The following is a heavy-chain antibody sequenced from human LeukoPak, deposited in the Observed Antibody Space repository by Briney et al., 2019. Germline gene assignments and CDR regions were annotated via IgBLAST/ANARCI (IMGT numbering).Heavy chain of an antibody. Sequence: GESLTLSCAVSGFPFSIYWMSWIRQAPGKGLECGATINQDGREGYYVDSMKGRFSISKDNARNSLYLHMHSLRAEDTAVYYCAREYYSSFDYWGQGALVTVSS. V-gene: IGHV3-7*01. CDR3: AREYYSSFDY. CDR1: GFPFSIYW. CDR2: INQDGREG. D-gene: IGHD2-21*01. J-gene: IGHJ4*02.